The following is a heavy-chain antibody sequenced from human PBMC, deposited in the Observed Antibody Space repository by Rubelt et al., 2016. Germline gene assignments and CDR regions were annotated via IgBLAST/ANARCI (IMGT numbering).Heavy chain of an antibody. CDR3: AREVGATDL. J-gene: IGHJ4*02. V-gene: IGHV1-2*06. Sequence: QVQLVQSGAEVKKPGASVKVSCKASGYTFTGYYMHWVRQAPGQGLEWMGRINPKSGDTDYAQKFQGRVTMTRETSITTAYMELSSLRSDDTALYYCAREVGATDLWGQGTLVTVSS. D-gene: IGHD1-26*01. CDR2: INPKSGDT. CDR1: GYTFTGYY.